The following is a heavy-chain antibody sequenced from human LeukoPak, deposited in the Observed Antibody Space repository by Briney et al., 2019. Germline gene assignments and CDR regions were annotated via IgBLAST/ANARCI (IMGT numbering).Heavy chain of an antibody. J-gene: IGHJ4*02. CDR1: GFSMSVYW. CDR2: IKQDGSER. Sequence: GGSLRLSCEASGFSMSVYWMSWVRQAPGKGLEWVGNIKQDGSERNYVDSVKGRFTISRDNAKKSLYLQMNSLRAEDTAVYYCARDWGAYYHFFDYWGQGTLVTVSS. CDR3: ARDWGAYYHFFDY. D-gene: IGHD3-22*01. V-gene: IGHV3-7*01.